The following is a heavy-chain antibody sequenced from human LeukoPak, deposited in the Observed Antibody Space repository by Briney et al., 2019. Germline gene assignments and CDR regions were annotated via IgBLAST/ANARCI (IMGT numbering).Heavy chain of an antibody. V-gene: IGHV4-4*07. Sequence: SETLSLTCTVSGASLSSYCWSWMRQAAGKGLEWLGRIYTSGSTSYNPSLRSRVTMSVDTSKNQFSLKLRSVTAADTAVYYCTTGDLRPGTFDIWGLGKVVTVSS. CDR2: IYTSGST. CDR3: TTGDLRPGTFDI. J-gene: IGHJ3*02. CDR1: GASLSSYC. D-gene: IGHD2-21*01.